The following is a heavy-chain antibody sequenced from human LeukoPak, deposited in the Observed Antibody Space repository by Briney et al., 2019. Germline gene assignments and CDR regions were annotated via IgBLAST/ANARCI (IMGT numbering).Heavy chain of an antibody. J-gene: IGHJ4*02. V-gene: IGHV4-30-2*01. CDR1: GGSISSGGYY. Sequence: SETLSLTCTVSGGSISSGGYYWSWIRQPPGKGLEWIGYIYHSGSTYYNPSLKSRVTISVDRSKNQFSLKLSSVTAADTAVYYCARDRYSSGWYTDYWGQGTLVTVSS. CDR2: IYHSGST. D-gene: IGHD6-19*01. CDR3: ARDRYSSGWYTDY.